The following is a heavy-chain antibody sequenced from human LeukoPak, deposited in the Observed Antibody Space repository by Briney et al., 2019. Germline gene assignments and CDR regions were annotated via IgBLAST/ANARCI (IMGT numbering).Heavy chain of an antibody. D-gene: IGHD5-18*01. CDR3: ARAMKRGYSYGRIWFDP. CDR1: GGSISSYY. J-gene: IGHJ5*02. CDR2: IYTSGST. V-gene: IGHV4-4*07. Sequence: PSETLSLTCTVSGGSISSYYWSWIRQPAGKGLEWIGRIYTSGSTNYNPSLKSRVTMSVDTSKNQSSLKLSSVTAADTAVYYCARAMKRGYSYGRIWFDPWGQGTLVTVSS.